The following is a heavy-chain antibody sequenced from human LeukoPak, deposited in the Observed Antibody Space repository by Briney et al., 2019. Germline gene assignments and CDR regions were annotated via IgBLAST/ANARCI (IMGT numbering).Heavy chain of an antibody. J-gene: IGHJ6*03. CDR1: GYTFTSYY. CDR2: INPSGGST. CDR3: AVRGSSTSDYYYYMDV. D-gene: IGHD2-2*01. Sequence: ASVKVSCKASGYTFTSYYMHWVRQAPGQGLEWMGIINPSGGSTSYAQKFQGRVTMTRHMSTSTVYMELSSLRSEDTAVYYCAVRGSSTSDYYYYMDVWGKGTTVTVSS. V-gene: IGHV1-46*01.